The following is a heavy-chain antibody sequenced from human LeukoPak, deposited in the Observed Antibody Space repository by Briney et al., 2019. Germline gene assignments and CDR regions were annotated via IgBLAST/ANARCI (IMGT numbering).Heavy chain of an antibody. CDR3: ARPSYGQISDFDY. Sequence: SDTLSLTCAVYGGSFSGYYWSWIRQPPGKGLEWIGSIYHSGSTYYNPSLKSRVTISVDTSKNQFSLKLSSVTAADTAVYYCARPSYGQISDFDYWGQGTLVTVSS. CDR1: GGSFSGYY. J-gene: IGHJ4*02. CDR2: IYHSGST. D-gene: IGHD4-17*01. V-gene: IGHV4-34*01.